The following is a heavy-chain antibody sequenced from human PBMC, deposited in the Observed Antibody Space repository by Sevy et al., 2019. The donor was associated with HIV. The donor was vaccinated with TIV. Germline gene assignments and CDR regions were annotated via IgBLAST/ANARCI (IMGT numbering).Heavy chain of an antibody. CDR1: GFTFSSYA. V-gene: IGHV3-23*01. CDR2: ISGSGGST. CDR3: AKGPSYSSGWYYFDY. Sequence: GGSLRLSCAASGFTFSSYAMSWVRQAPGKGLEWVSAISGSGGSTYYADSMKGRFTISRDNSKNTLYLQMNSLRAEDTAVYYCAKGPSYSSGWYYFDYWGQGTLVTVSS. D-gene: IGHD6-19*01. J-gene: IGHJ4*02.